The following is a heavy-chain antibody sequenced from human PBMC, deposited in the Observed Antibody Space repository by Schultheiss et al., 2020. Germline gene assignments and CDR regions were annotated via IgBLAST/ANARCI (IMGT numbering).Heavy chain of an antibody. J-gene: IGHJ4*02. CDR1: GFTFSSSW. D-gene: IGHD6-13*01. Sequence: GGSLRLSCAASGFTFSSSWMHWVCQAPEKGLEWVADIKCDGSEKYYVDSVKGRFTIFRDNAKNSLYLQMNSLRAEDTAVYYCAREGQHLGFDYWGQGTLVTVSS. CDR3: AREGQHLGFDY. V-gene: IGHV3-52*01. CDR2: IKCDGSEK.